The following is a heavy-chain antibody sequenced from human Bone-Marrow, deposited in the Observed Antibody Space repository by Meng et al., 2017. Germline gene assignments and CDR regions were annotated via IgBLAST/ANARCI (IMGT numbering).Heavy chain of an antibody. V-gene: IGHV4-39*07. Sequence: SETLSLTCVVSGGSFSDYYWGWIRQSPGKGLEWIGSIYYSGTTYYNPSLKSRVTISVDTSKNQFSLKLNSVTAADTAVYYCARDGGTMILVVTEKAHFDYWGQGTLVTVSS. CDR1: GGSFSDYY. D-gene: IGHD3-22*01. CDR2: IYYSGTT. J-gene: IGHJ4*02. CDR3: ARDGGTMILVVTEKAHFDY.